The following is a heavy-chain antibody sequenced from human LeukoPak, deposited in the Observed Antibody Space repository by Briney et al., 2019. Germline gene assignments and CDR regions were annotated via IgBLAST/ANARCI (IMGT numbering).Heavy chain of an antibody. Sequence: GGSLRLSCAASGFTFSIYAMGWVRQAPGKGLEWVAVIWYDGSNKYYADSVKGRFTISRDNSKNTLYLQMNSLRAEDTAVYYCAKEVGDTWAFDYWGQGTLVTVSS. D-gene: IGHD1-26*01. J-gene: IGHJ4*02. CDR2: IWYDGSNK. V-gene: IGHV3-33*06. CDR1: GFTFSIYA. CDR3: AKEVGDTWAFDY.